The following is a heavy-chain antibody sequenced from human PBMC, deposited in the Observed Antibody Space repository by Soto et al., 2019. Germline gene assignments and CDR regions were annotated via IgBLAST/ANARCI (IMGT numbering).Heavy chain of an antibody. CDR3: AKSAYYGSGSLNYFDY. CDR2: ISGSGGST. CDR1: GFTSSSYA. J-gene: IGHJ4*02. Sequence: GGSLRLSCAASGFTSSSYAMSWVRQAPGKGLEWVSAISGSGGSTYYADSVKGRFTISRDNSKNTLYLQMNSLRAEDTAVYYCAKSAYYGSGSLNYFDYWGQGTLVTVSS. V-gene: IGHV3-23*01. D-gene: IGHD3-10*01.